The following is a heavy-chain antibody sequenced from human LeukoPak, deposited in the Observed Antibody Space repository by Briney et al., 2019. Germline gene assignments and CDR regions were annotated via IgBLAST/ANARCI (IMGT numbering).Heavy chain of an antibody. V-gene: IGHV3-53*01. CDR3: ARDRTTYYYDSSGYCD. Sequence: TGGSLRLSCAASGFTFSSYAMSWVRQAPGKGLEWVSVIYSGGSTYYADSVKGRFTISRDNSKNTLYLQMNSLRAEDTAVYYCARDRTTYYYDSSGYCDWGQGTLVTVS. CDR1: GFTFSSYA. CDR2: IYSGGST. D-gene: IGHD3-22*01. J-gene: IGHJ4*02.